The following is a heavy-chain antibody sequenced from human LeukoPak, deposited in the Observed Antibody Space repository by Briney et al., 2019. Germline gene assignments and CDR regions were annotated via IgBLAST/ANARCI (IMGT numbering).Heavy chain of an antibody. V-gene: IGHV3-30-3*01. CDR1: GFTFSSYA. CDR3: AREGIAVASDAFDI. CDR2: ISYDGSNK. Sequence: GGSLRLSCAASGFTFSSYAMHWVRQAPGKGLEWVAVISYDGSNKYYADSVKGRFTISRDNSKNTLYLQMNSLRAEDTAVYYCAREGIAVASDAFDIWGQGTMVTVSS. J-gene: IGHJ3*02. D-gene: IGHD6-19*01.